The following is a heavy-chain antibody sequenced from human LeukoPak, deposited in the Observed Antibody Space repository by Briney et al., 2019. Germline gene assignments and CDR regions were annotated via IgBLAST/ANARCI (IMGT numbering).Heavy chain of an antibody. V-gene: IGHV3-23*01. J-gene: IGHJ4*02. CDR1: GLTFSNNA. Sequence: GGSLTLSCLASGLTFSNNAARWFRQAPGKGLEWVSTVGRGGGDTYYAESVRGRFTISKDSSKNTLQMNSLSADDTAMYYCVKHSGGVYGNSDYWGQGILVTVSS. CDR2: VGRGGGDT. CDR3: VKHSGGVYGNSDY. D-gene: IGHD1-1*01.